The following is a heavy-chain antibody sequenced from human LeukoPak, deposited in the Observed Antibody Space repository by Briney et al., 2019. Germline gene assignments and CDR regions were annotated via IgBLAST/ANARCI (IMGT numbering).Heavy chain of an antibody. J-gene: IGHJ3*02. CDR2: ISGGGGGT. CDR3: AKTIAAAGFDAFDI. V-gene: IGHV3-23*01. D-gene: IGHD6-13*01. Sequence: GGSLRLSCAASGFIFNNYAMSWVRQTPGKGPEWVSGISGGGGGTYYADSVKGRFTISRANSKNTLYLQMNSLRAEDTAVYYCAKTIAAAGFDAFDIWGQGTMVTVSS. CDR1: GFIFNNYA.